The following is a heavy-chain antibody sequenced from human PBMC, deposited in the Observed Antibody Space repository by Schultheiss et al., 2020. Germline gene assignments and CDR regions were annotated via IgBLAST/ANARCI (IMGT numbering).Heavy chain of an antibody. J-gene: IGHJ4*02. Sequence: LSLTCAVSGYSISSGYYWGWIRQPPGKGLEWIGYIYYSGSTYYNPSLKSRVTISVDTSKNQFSLKLSSVTAADTAVYYCARVSRASPGYYLLDYWGQGTQVTVYS. V-gene: IGHV4-38-2*01. D-gene: IGHD3-22*01. CDR3: ARVSRASPGYYLLDY. CDR1: GYSISSGYY. CDR2: IYYSGST.